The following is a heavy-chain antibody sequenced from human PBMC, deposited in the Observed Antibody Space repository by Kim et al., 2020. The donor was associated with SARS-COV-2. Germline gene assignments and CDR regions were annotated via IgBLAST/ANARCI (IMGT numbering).Heavy chain of an antibody. V-gene: IGHV1-3*01. CDR3: AREGSGSYNWFDP. J-gene: IGHJ5*02. D-gene: IGHD3-10*01. Sequence: YSQSCQGRLTITRDTSATPAYMELSGLTSKDTAVYFCAREGSGSYNWFDPWGQGTLVTVSS.